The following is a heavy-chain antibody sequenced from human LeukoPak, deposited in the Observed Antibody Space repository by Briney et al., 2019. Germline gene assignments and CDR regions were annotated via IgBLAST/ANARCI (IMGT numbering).Heavy chain of an antibody. D-gene: IGHD5-24*01. J-gene: IGHJ4*02. CDR3: ARARGMATGGFDY. CDR1: GFTFSSYA. Sequence: GRSLRLSCAASGFTFSSYAMHWVRQAPGKGLEWVAVISYDGSNKYYADSVKGRFTISRDNSKNTLYLQMNSLRAEDTAVYYCARARGMATGGFDYWGQGTLVAVSS. V-gene: IGHV3-30-3*01. CDR2: ISYDGSNK.